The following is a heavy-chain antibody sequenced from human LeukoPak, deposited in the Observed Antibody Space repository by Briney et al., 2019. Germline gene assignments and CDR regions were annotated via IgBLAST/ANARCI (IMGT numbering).Heavy chain of an antibody. V-gene: IGHV3-11*05. J-gene: IGHJ3*02. Sequence: GGSLRLSCVGSGFNLNDYYMAWIRHPPGQGPQRDSYMRRGSDYKAYEDSVKGRFTISRDNGKNSLYLQMNSLTAEDTAVYYCARELGVSRAFDIWGQGTIVTVSS. CDR2: MRRGSDYK. D-gene: IGHD6-6*01. CDR1: GFNLNDYY. CDR3: ARELGVSRAFDI.